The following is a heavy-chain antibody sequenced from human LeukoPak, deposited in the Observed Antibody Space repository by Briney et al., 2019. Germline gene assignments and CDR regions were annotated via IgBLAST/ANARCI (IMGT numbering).Heavy chain of an antibody. CDR2: IKSKRDGGTT. J-gene: IGHJ4*02. D-gene: IGHD6-19*01. CDR1: EFTFSYAW. CDR3: SDYGSGWQHGY. V-gene: IGHV3-15*01. Sequence: PGGSLRLSCAATEFTFSYAWMSWVRQAPGKGLEWVGRIKSKRDGGTTDYAAPVKGRFTISRDDSKNMLYLQMESLKTEDTAVYYCSDYGSGWQHGYWGQGTLVTVSS.